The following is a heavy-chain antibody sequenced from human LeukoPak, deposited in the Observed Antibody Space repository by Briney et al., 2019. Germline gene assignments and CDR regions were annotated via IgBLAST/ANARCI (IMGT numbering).Heavy chain of an antibody. V-gene: IGHV5-51*01. D-gene: IGHD1-14*01. CDR2: IYPDDSDT. J-gene: IGHJ4*02. CDR1: GYTFSSYW. Sequence: GESLKISCKGSGYTFSSYWIAWVRQMPEKGLGWMGIIYPDDSDTRYSPSFQGQVTISADKSINTAYLHWSSLQASDTAVYYCVRSASLQPLETWGQGTLVTVSS. CDR3: VRSASLQPLET.